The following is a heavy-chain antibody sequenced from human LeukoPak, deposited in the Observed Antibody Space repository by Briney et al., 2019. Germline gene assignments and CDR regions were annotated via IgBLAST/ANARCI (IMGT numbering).Heavy chain of an antibody. CDR3: AREGGEEYYDSSGGAFDI. D-gene: IGHD3-22*01. Sequence: PGGSPRLSCAASGFTFDDYGMSWVRQAPGKGLEWVAGINWNGGSTGYADSVKGRFTISRDNAKNSLYLQMNSLRAEDTALYYCAREGGEEYYDSSGGAFDIWGQGTMVTVSS. J-gene: IGHJ3*02. CDR2: INWNGGST. CDR1: GFTFDDYG. V-gene: IGHV3-20*04.